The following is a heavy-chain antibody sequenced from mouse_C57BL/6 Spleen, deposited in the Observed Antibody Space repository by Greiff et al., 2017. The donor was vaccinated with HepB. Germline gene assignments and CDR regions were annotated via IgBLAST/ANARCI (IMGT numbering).Heavy chain of an antibody. Sequence: QVQLQQPGAELVKPGASVKLSCKASGYTFTSYWMQWVKQRPGQGLEWIGEIDPSDSYTNYNQKFKGKATLTVDTSSSTAYMQLSSLTSKDSAVYYCARRDGYYGGFDYWGQGTTLTVSS. CDR3: ARRDGYYGGFDY. D-gene: IGHD2-3*01. CDR1: GYTFTSYW. J-gene: IGHJ2*01. CDR2: IDPSDSYT. V-gene: IGHV1-50*01.